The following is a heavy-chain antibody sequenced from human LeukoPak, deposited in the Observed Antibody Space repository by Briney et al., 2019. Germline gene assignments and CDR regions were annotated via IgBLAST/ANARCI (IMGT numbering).Heavy chain of an antibody. J-gene: IGHJ4*02. CDR3: AKDDTDTDFDY. Sequence: GGSLRRSCAASGFTFSSYGMHWVRQAPGKGLEWVAVIWYDGSNKYYADSVKGRFTISRDNSKNTLYLQMNSLRAEDTAVYYCAKDDTDTDFDYWGQGTLVTVSS. V-gene: IGHV3-33*06. CDR1: GFTFSSYG. CDR2: IWYDGSNK.